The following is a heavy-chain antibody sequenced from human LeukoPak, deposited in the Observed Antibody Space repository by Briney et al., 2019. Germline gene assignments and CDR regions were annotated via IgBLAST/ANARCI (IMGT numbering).Heavy chain of an antibody. Sequence: ASVKVSCKASGYTFTSYYMHWVRQAPGQGLEWMGIINPSGGSTSYAQKFQGRVTMTRDTSTSTVYMELSSLRSEDTAVYYCARARGDKPLGYCSGGSCYRAWFDPWGQGTLVTVSS. CDR1: GYTFTSYY. J-gene: IGHJ5*02. D-gene: IGHD2-15*01. CDR3: ARARGDKPLGYCSGGSCYRAWFDP. CDR2: INPSGGST. V-gene: IGHV1-46*01.